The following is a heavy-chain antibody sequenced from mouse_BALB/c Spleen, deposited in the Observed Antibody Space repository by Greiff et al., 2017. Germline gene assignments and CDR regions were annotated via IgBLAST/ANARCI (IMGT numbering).Heavy chain of an antibody. V-gene: IGHV7-3*02. D-gene: IGHD2-12*01. J-gene: IGHJ4*01. CDR2: IRNKANGYTT. CDR1: GFTFTDYY. CDR3: ARRRREYYYAMDY. Sequence: EVKLQESGGGLVQPGGSLRLSCATSGFTFTDYYMSWVRQPPGKALEWLGFIRNKANGYTTEYSASVKGRFTISRDNSQSILYLQMNTLRAEDSATYYCARRRREYYYAMDYWGQGTSVTVSS.